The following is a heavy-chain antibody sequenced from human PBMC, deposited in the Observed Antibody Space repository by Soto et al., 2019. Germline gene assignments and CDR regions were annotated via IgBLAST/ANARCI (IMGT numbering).Heavy chain of an antibody. V-gene: IGHV1-46*01. CDR3: ATDGQITTFGVASAPYALGV. D-gene: IGHD3-3*01. J-gene: IGHJ6*02. Sequence: ASVKVSCKASGYTLTSYYMHWVRQAPGQGLEWMGITNPSGGSTSYAQKFQGRVTITADESTSTAYMKLNSLRSEDTAVYYCATDGQITTFGVASAPYALGVRGQGTTVTVSS. CDR2: TNPSGGST. CDR1: GYTLTSYY.